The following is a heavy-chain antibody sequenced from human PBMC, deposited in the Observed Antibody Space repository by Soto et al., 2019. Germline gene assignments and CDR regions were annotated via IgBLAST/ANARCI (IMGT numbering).Heavy chain of an antibody. CDR1: GYSFTTYW. Sequence: GESLKISCKGSGYSFTTYWISWVRQMPGKGLEWMGRIDPSDSYTNYSPSFQGHVTISADKSISTAYLQRSSLKASDTAMYYCARLPHSSSWYSYYYGMDVWGQGTTVTVSS. V-gene: IGHV5-10-1*01. CDR3: ARLPHSSSWYSYYYGMDV. CDR2: IDPSDSYT. D-gene: IGHD6-13*01. J-gene: IGHJ6*02.